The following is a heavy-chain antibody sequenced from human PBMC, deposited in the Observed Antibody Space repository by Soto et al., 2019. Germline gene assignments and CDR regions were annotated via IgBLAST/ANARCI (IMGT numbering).Heavy chain of an antibody. CDR3: ATVDAFRSSSWIPPVDY. CDR1: GYTLTELS. CDR2: FDPEDGET. J-gene: IGHJ4*02. Sequence: ASVKVSCKVSGYTLTELSMHWVRQAPGKGLEWMGGFDPEDGETIYAQKFQGRVTMTEDTSTDTAYMELSSLRSEDTAVYYCATVDAFRSSSWIPPVDYWGQGTLVTVSS. V-gene: IGHV1-24*01. D-gene: IGHD6-13*01.